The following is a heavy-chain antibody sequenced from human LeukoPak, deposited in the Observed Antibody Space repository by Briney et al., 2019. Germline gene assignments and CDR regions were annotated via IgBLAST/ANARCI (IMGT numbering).Heavy chain of an antibody. CDR2: INPNTGGT. CDR1: GYTFTGYY. D-gene: IGHD5-18*01. Sequence: ASVKVSCKASGYTFTGYYLHWVRQAPGEGLEWMGWINPNTGGTYYGQEFQGRATMTSDTSINTAYMELTRLTSDDTAVYYCARDPFRGYSSSFEYWGQGTLVTVSS. CDR3: ARDPFRGYSSSFEY. V-gene: IGHV1-2*02. J-gene: IGHJ4*02.